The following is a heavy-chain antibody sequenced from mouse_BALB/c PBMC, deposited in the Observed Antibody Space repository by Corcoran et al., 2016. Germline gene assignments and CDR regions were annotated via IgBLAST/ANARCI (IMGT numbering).Heavy chain of an antibody. CDR2: ITYDGST. Sequence: DVQLQESGPGLVKPSQSLSLTCSVTGYSITIGYYWNWIRQFPGNKLEWMGYITYDGSTNYNPSLKNRSSITRDTSKNQFFLKFNSVTTQDTATYYVARERRFAYWGQGTLVTVSA. V-gene: IGHV3-6*02. J-gene: IGHJ3*01. CDR1: GYSITIGYY. CDR3: ARERRFAY.